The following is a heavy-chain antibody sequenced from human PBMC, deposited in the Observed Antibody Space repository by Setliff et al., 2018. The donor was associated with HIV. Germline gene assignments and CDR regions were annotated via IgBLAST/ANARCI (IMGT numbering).Heavy chain of an antibody. Sequence: GGSLRLSCAASGFTVSSNYMSWVRQAPGKGLVWVSTISADGERTYYPDSVKGRFTISRDNSNNALHLQMHSLTAEDTAVYHCAKGRVFGAANYFEYWGQGTPVTVSS. CDR1: GFTVSSNY. V-gene: IGHV3-23*01. J-gene: IGHJ4*02. CDR2: ISADGERT. D-gene: IGHD3-3*01. CDR3: AKGRVFGAANYFEY.